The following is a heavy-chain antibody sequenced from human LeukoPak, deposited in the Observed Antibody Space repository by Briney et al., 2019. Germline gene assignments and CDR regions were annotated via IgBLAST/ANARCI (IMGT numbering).Heavy chain of an antibody. D-gene: IGHD2-15*01. CDR3: ARGCSGGSCYATLRNWFDP. V-gene: IGHV3-48*04. CDR2: ISSSGSTI. J-gene: IGHJ5*02. CDR1: GFTFSSYW. Sequence: PGGSLRLSCAASGFTFSSYWMHRVRQAPGKGLEWVSYISSSGSTIYYADSVKGRFTISRDNAKNSLYLQMNSLRAEDTAVYYCARGCSGGSCYATLRNWFDPWGQGTLVTVSS.